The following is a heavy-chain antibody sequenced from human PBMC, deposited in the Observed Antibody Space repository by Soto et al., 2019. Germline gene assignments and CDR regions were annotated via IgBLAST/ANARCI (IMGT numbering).Heavy chain of an antibody. D-gene: IGHD6-19*01. CDR1: GFTFSSYA. J-gene: IGHJ3*02. Sequence: GGSLRLSCAASGFTFSSYAMSWVRQAPGKGLEWVSAISGSGGSTYYADSVKGRFTISRDNSKNTLYLQMNSLRAEDTAVYYCAKETVAGTFIADAFDIWGQGTMVTVSS. CDR3: AKETVAGTFIADAFDI. CDR2: ISGSGGST. V-gene: IGHV3-23*01.